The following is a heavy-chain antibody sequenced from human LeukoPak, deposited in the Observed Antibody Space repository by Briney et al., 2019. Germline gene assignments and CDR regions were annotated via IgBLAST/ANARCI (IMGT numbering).Heavy chain of an antibody. D-gene: IGHD2-8*02. CDR2: ISYDGNHK. J-gene: IGHJ3*02. V-gene: IGHV3-30-3*01. CDR3: ARGTAAFDT. CDR1: GFTFSAYA. Sequence: PGGSLRLSCAASGFTFSAYAMHWVRQAPGKGLKWVAVISYDGNHKFYADSLQGRFTISRDNSRNTLDLQLNSLRAEDTAVYYCARGTAAFDTWGQGTMVTVSS.